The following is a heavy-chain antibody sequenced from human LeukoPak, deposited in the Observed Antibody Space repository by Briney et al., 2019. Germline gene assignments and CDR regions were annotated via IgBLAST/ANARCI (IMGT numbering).Heavy chain of an antibody. J-gene: IGHJ5*02. CDR1: GGSISSSSYY. Sequence: SETLSLTCTVSGGSISSSSYYWGWIRQPPGKGLEWIGSIYYSGSTYYNPSLKSRVTISVDTSKNQFSLKLSSVTASDTAVYYCARASCTYCGGDCYHNWFDPWGQGTLVTVSS. D-gene: IGHD2-21*02. CDR3: ARASCTYCGGDCYHNWFDP. CDR2: IYYSGST. V-gene: IGHV4-39*01.